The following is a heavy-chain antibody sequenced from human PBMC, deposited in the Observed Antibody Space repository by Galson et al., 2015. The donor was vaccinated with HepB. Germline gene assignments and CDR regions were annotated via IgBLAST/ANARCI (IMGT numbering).Heavy chain of an antibody. CDR1: GFTVRNNY. CDR3: TRNTGELGY. D-gene: IGHD1-26*01. CDR2: IYSGGDI. Sequence: SLRLSCAASGFTVRNNYMSWVRQAPGKGLEWVSLIYSGGDILYADPVKGRFIISRDSSKNTLYLQMDSLRVEDTAVYYCTRNTGELGYWGQGTLVSVSP. V-gene: IGHV3-66*01. J-gene: IGHJ4*02.